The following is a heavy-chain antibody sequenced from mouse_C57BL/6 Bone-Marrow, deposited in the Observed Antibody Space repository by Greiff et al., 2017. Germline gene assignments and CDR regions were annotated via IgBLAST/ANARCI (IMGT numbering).Heavy chain of an antibody. CDR3: ARDDSAWFAY. CDR1: GYAFTNYL. J-gene: IGHJ3*01. D-gene: IGHD2-4*01. CDR2: INPGSGGT. Sequence: QVQLQQSGAELVRPGTSVKVSCKASGYAFTNYLIEWVKQRPGQGLEWIGVINPGSGGTNYNEKFKGKATLTADTSSSTAYMQLSSLTSEDSAVYFCARDDSAWFAYWGQGTLVTVSA. V-gene: IGHV1-54*01.